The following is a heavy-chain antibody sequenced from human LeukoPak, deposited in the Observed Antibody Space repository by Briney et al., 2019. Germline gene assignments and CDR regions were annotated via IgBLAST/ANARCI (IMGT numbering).Heavy chain of an antibody. CDR2: INPSGGST. CDR3: ARDLYSSSWYTYFDY. CDR1: GYTFTSYA. J-gene: IGHJ4*02. V-gene: IGHV1-46*01. Sequence: GASVKVSCKASGYTFTSYAMHWVRQAPGQGLEWMGIINPSGGSTSYAQKFQGRVTMTRDTSTSTVYMELSSLRSEDTAVYYCARDLYSSSWYTYFDYWGQGTLVTVSS. D-gene: IGHD6-13*01.